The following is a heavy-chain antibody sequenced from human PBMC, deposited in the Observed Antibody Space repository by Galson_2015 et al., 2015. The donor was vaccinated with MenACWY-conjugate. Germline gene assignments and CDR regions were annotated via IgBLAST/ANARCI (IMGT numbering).Heavy chain of an antibody. CDR2: IHYSGGT. CDR1: GGSITSHDFY. J-gene: IGHJ3*02. CDR3: GRRRPRDIGGGFDI. Sequence: ETLSLTCTVSGGSITSHDFYCGWFRQPPGKGLEWIGNIHYSGGTYHNPSLKSRITTSVDTSKNQFSLNLASVTAADTAVYYCGRRRPRDIGGGFDIWGQGTIVTVAS. V-gene: IGHV4-39*01. D-gene: IGHD2-15*01.